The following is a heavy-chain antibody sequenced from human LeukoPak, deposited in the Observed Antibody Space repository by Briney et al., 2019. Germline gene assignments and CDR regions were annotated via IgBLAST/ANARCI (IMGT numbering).Heavy chain of an antibody. CDR3: AKDKDSSGPYYFDY. J-gene: IGHJ4*02. CDR1: GFTFSSYA. CDR2: ISGSGGST. V-gene: IGHV3-23*01. Sequence: GGSLRLSCAVSGFTFSSYAMSWVRQAPGKGLEWGAVISGSGGSTYHADSVKGRFTIPRDNSKNTVHLQMDSLRAEDTAVYYCAKDKDSSGPYYFDYWGQGTLVTVSS. D-gene: IGHD6-19*01.